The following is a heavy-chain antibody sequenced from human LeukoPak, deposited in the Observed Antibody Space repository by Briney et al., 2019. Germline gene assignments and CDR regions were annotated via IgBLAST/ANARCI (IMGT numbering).Heavy chain of an antibody. J-gene: IGHJ3*02. CDR1: GFTFSSYG. Sequence: GGSLRLSCAASGFTFSSYGMHWVRQAPGKGLEWVAVISYDGSNKYYADSVKGRFTISRDNSKNTLYLQMNSLRAEDTAVYYCAANDAFDIWGQGTMVTVSP. V-gene: IGHV3-30*03. CDR3: AANDAFDI. CDR2: ISYDGSNK.